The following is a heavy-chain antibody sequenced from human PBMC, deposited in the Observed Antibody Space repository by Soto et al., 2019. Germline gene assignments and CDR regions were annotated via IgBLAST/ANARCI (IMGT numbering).Heavy chain of an antibody. V-gene: IGHV1-46*01. CDR3: ARAFYSGSYPHYFYYFGMDV. Sequence: GASVKVSCKASGNTFTSYHTHWLRQAPGQVLEWLGKINPSDGSTDFAQKFQGRVTMTRDTSTSTLYLQLSSLTSEDTAVYYCARAFYSGSYPHYFYYFGMDVWGQGTTVTVSS. J-gene: IGHJ6*02. D-gene: IGHD1-26*01. CDR1: GNTFTSYH. CDR2: INPSDGST.